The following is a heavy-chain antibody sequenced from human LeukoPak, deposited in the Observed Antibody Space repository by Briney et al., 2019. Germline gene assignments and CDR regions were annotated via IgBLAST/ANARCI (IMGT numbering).Heavy chain of an antibody. V-gene: IGHV1-18*01. D-gene: IGHD3-22*01. CDR3: ARDLEYYYDSSGYYYYYYYGMDV. CDR2: ISAYNGNT. Sequence: ASVKVSCKASGYTFTSYGISWVRQAPGQGLEWMGWISAYNGNTNYAQKLQGRVTMTTDTSTSTAYMELRSLRSDDTAVYYCARDLEYYYDSSGYYYYYYYGMDVWGQGTTVTV. J-gene: IGHJ6*02. CDR1: GYTFTSYG.